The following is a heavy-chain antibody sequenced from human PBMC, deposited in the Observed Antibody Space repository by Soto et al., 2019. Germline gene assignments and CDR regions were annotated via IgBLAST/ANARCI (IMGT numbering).Heavy chain of an antibody. CDR2: IVPNIGTV. CDR3: ATPMDADH. CDR1: GGTLTRFINYP. J-gene: IGHJ4*02. Sequence: QVQLVQSGAEVKKPGSSVKVSCKASGGTLTRFINYPIDWVRQAPRQGLEWMGGIVPNIGTVNYAQKFQGRVTITADKSTGTAFMELNSLRSDDTAMYYCATPMDADHWGQGTLVTVSS. V-gene: IGHV1-69*06.